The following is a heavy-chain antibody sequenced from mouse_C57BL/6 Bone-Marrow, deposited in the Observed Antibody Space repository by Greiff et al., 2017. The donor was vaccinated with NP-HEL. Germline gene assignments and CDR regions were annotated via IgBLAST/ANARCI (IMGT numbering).Heavy chain of an antibody. CDR1: GFTFSDYY. D-gene: IGHD2-4*01. CDR2: FNYDGSST. Sequence: EVKLMESEGGLVQPGSSMKLSCTASGFTFSDYYMAWVRQVPEKGLEWVANFNYDGSSTSYLDSLKSRFIISRDNAKNILYLQMRSLKSEDTATYYCAREGGLRRRTYAMDYWGQGTSVTVSS. V-gene: IGHV5-16*01. CDR3: AREGGLRRRTYAMDY. J-gene: IGHJ4*01.